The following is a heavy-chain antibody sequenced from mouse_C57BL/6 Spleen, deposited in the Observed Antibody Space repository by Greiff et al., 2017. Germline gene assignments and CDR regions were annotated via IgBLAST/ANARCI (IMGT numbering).Heavy chain of an antibody. CDR3: ARSDSSAYYYAMDY. J-gene: IGHJ4*01. D-gene: IGHD6-1*01. CDR2: INPSDSGT. CDR1: GYTFTSYW. Sequence: QVQLQQPGAELVRPGSSVKLSCKASGYTFTSYWMHWVKQRPIQGLEWIGNINPSDSGTNYNQKFKGKATLTVDKSSSTAYMQLSSLTSEDSAVFDCARSDSSAYYYAMDYWGQGTSVTVSS. V-gene: IGHV1-52*01.